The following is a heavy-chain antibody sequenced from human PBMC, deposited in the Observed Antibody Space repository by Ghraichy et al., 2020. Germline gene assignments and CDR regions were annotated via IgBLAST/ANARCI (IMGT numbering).Heavy chain of an antibody. V-gene: IGHV3-21*01. J-gene: IGHJ6*02. CDR1: GFTFSTYT. D-gene: IGHD1-14*01. CDR3: VRDIATLDNLTGNYYYGMDV. CDR2: ISGTNSYR. Sequence: GGSLRLSCAASGFTFSTYTMNWVRQAPGKGLEWVSVISGTNSYRYYADSVKGRFTISRDNAKNSLYLQMNSLRAEDTAVYYCVRDIATLDNLTGNYYYGMDVWGQGTTVTVSS.